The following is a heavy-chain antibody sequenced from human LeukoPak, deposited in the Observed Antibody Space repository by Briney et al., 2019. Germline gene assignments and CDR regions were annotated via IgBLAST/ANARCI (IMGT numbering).Heavy chain of an antibody. Sequence: GGSLRLSCAASGFTVSSNYMTWVRHDPGKGLEWVSVISSGGNTYYADSVKGRFTISRDNSKNTLEQQMNSRRAEDTAVYDCARCYDFWSGYSDYWGQGTLVTVSS. CDR3: ARCYDFWSGYSDY. J-gene: IGHJ4*02. CDR1: GFTVSSNY. V-gene: IGHV3-53*05. CDR2: ISSGGNT. D-gene: IGHD3-3*01.